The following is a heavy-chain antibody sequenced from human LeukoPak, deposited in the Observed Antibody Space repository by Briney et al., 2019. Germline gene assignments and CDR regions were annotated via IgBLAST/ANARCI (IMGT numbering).Heavy chain of an antibody. V-gene: IGHV3-30*03. J-gene: IGHJ4*02. CDR1: GFTFTNYA. CDR3: ASRRDGDYEDYFDY. CDR2: ISYDGSNK. D-gene: IGHD4-17*01. Sequence: GGSLRLSCAASGFTFTNYAMSWVRQAPGKGLEWVAVISYDGSNKYYADSVKGRFTISRDNSKNTLYLQMNSLRAEDTAVYYCASRRDGDYEDYFDYWGQGTLVTVSS.